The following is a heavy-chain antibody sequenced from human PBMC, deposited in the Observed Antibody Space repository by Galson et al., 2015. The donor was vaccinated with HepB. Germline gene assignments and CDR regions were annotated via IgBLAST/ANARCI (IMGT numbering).Heavy chain of an antibody. CDR1: GYSFTSYW. D-gene: IGHD2-2*01. J-gene: IGHJ3*02. CDR2: IYPGDSDT. V-gene: IGHV5-51*01. CDR3: ARHVVHLVGYCSSTSCYSPLDAFDI. Sequence: QSGAEVKKPGESLKISCKGSGYSFTSYWIGWVRQMPGKGLEWMGIIYPGDSDTRYSPSFQGQVTISADKSISTAYLQWSSLKASDTAMYYCARHVVHLVGYCSSTSCYSPLDAFDIWGQGTMVTVSS.